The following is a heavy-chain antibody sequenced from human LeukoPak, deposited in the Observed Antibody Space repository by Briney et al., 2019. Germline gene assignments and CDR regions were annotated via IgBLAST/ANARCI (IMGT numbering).Heavy chain of an antibody. J-gene: IGHJ4*02. Sequence: GSLRLSCAASGFTFSSYGMSWIRQSPGKGLEWIGEINHSGGTNYNPSLKSRVTISVDTSKNQFSVTLISLTAADTAVYYCASLDYYASGRAFDYWGQGTLVTVSS. CDR2: INHSGGT. CDR1: GFTFSSYG. D-gene: IGHD3-10*01. V-gene: IGHV4-34*01. CDR3: ASLDYYASGRAFDY.